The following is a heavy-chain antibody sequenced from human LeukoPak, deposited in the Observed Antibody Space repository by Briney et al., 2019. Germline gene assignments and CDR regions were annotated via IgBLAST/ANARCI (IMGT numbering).Heavy chain of an antibody. CDR3: ARGDFSGGYCYDY. D-gene: IGHD2-15*01. J-gene: IGHJ4*02. CDR2: IYYSGST. Sequence: ASETLSLTCTVSRGPISLYHWSWIRQPPGKGLEWIGHIYYSGSTNYNPSLKSRVTISIDTSKNQFSLKLSSVTAADTAVYYCARGDFSGGYCYDYWGQGTLVTVSS. V-gene: IGHV4-59*01. CDR1: RGPISLYH.